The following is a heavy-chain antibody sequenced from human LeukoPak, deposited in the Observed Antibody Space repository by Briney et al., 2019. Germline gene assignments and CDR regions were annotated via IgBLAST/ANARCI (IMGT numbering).Heavy chain of an antibody. Sequence: GGSLRLSCAASGFTFSSYAMSWVRQAPGKGLEWVSAISGSGGSTYYADSVKGRFTISRDNSKNTLYLQMNSLRAEDTAVYYCAKDYFFDFWSGFYTPFDYWGQGTLVTVSS. V-gene: IGHV3-23*01. D-gene: IGHD3-3*01. CDR1: GFTFSSYA. J-gene: IGHJ4*02. CDR2: ISGSGGST. CDR3: AKDYFFDFWSGFYTPFDY.